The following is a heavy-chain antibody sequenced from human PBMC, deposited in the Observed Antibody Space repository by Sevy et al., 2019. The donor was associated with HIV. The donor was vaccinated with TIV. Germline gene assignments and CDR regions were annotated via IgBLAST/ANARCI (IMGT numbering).Heavy chain of an antibody. CDR1: GFNFSPYA. V-gene: IGHV3-30*04. CDR2: ISKDGNNK. CDR3: AKEGYYYDSHSADWFDP. D-gene: IGHD3-22*01. Sequence: GGSLRLSCAASGFNFSPYAIHWVCQAPGKGLEWVAVISKDGNNKEYADSVKGRFTISRDNSKNTLYLQMNSLRAEDTAVYFCAKEGYYYDSHSADWFDPWGQGTLVTVSS. J-gene: IGHJ5*02.